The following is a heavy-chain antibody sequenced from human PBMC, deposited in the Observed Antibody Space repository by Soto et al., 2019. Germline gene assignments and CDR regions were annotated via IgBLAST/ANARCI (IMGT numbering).Heavy chain of an antibody. V-gene: IGHV1-69*02. J-gene: IGHJ3*02. Sequence: QVQLVQSGAEVKKPGSSVKVSCKASGGTFSSYTISWVRQAPGQGLEWMGRIIPILGIANYAPKFQGRVTIPADKSTSTAYMELSSLRSEDTAVYYCARPVVPAATDAFDIWGQGTMVTVSS. CDR2: IIPILGIA. CDR3: ARPVVPAATDAFDI. D-gene: IGHD2-2*01. CDR1: GGTFSSYT.